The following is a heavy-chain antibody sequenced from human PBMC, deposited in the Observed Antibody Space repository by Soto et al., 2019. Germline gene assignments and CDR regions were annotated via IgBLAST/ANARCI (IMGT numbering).Heavy chain of an antibody. V-gene: IGHV3-33*01. Sequence: GGSLRLSCAASGFTFSSYGMHWVRQAPGKGLEWVAVIWYDGSNKYSADSVKGRLTISRYKSKNTLYLQKNSMRAEDTAVYYFASGGLEIWPGYASLVDVWGQGTTVTVSS. CDR1: GFTFSSYG. CDR2: IWYDGSNK. J-gene: IGHJ6*02. CDR3: ASGGLEIWPGYASLVDV. D-gene: IGHD3-9*01.